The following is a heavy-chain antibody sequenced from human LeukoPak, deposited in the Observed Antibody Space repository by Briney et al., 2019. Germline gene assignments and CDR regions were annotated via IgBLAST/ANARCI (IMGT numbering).Heavy chain of an antibody. CDR2: SYYSGST. Sequence: SETLSLTCTVSGGSISSSSYYWGWIRQPPGKGLEWIGSSYYSGSTYYNPSLKSRVTISVDTSKNQFSLKLSSVTAADTAVYYCARYDSGEFDYWGQGTLVIVSS. CDR1: GGSISSSSYY. CDR3: ARYDSGEFDY. V-gene: IGHV4-39*01. D-gene: IGHD3-10*01. J-gene: IGHJ4*02.